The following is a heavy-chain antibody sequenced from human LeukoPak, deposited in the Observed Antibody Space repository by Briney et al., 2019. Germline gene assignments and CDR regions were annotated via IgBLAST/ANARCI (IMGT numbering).Heavy chain of an antibody. V-gene: IGHV3-48*01. CDR1: GFTFSSYS. CDR2: ISSSSSTI. Sequence: GGSLRLSCAASGFTFSSYSMNWVRQAPGKGLEWVSYISSSSSTIYYADSVKGRFTISRDNAKNSLYLQMNSLRAEDTAVYYCGRLPDSRTEAVEIWGQGTVVTVSS. CDR3: GRLPDSRTEAVEI. D-gene: IGHD3-22*01. J-gene: IGHJ3*02.